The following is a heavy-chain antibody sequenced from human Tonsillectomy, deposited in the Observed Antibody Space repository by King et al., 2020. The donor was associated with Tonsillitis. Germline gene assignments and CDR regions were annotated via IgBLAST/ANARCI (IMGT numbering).Heavy chain of an antibody. Sequence: VQLVESGGGLLQPGGSLRVSCAASGFTFSSYAMSWVRQAPGKGLEWVSGISGSGGLKYYADSVKGRFTVSGDNSKTKLYLQMNSLRAEDTALYYCAKESQYGFWSGYRFFYMDVWGKGTTVTVSS. CDR3: AKESQYGFWSGYRFFYMDV. D-gene: IGHD3-3*01. CDR2: ISGSGGLK. J-gene: IGHJ6*03. CDR1: GFTFSSYA. V-gene: IGHV3-23*04.